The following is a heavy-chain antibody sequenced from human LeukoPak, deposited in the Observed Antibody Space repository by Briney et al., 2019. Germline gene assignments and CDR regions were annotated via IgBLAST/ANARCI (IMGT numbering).Heavy chain of an antibody. Sequence: GGSLRLSCTASGFPFSTYWMHWVRQAPGKGLVWVSRIDNDGTTTNYAASVKGRFTISRDNAKNTLYLQMNSLRAEDTAVYYCAKSLGAPDDYWGQGTLVTVSS. CDR3: AKSLGAPDDY. V-gene: IGHV3-74*01. D-gene: IGHD1-26*01. J-gene: IGHJ4*02. CDR2: IDNDGTTT. CDR1: GFPFSTYW.